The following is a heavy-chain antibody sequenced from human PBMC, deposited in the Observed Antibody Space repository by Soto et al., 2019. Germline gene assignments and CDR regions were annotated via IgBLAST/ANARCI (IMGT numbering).Heavy chain of an antibody. V-gene: IGHV3-30-3*01. CDR2: ISYDGSNK. CDR3: ARDPSGIRLSYFDY. J-gene: IGHJ4*02. D-gene: IGHD3-10*01. Sequence: GGSLRLSCAASGFTFSSYAMHGVRQAPGKGLEWVAVISYDGSNKYYADSVKGRFTISRDNSKNTLYLQMNSLRAEDTAVYYCARDPSGIRLSYFDYWGQGTLVTVSS. CDR1: GFTFSSYA.